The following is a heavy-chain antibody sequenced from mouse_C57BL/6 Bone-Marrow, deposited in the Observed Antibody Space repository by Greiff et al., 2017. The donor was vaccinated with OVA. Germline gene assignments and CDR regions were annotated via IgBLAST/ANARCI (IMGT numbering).Heavy chain of an antibody. CDR1: GYTFTDYE. CDR2: IDPETGGT. J-gene: IGHJ2*01. CDR3: TIPHYYGRGY. D-gene: IGHD1-1*01. Sequence: QVQLKQSGAELVRPGASVTLSCKASGYTFTDYEMHWVKQTPVHGLEWIGAIDPETGGTAYNQKFKGKAILTADKSSSTAYMELRSLTSEDSAVYYSTIPHYYGRGYWGQGTTLTVSS. V-gene: IGHV1-15*01.